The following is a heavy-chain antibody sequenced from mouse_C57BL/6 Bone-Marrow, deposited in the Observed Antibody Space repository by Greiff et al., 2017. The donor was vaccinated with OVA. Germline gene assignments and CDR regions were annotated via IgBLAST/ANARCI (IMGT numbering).Heavy chain of an antibody. V-gene: IGHV1-53*01. Sequence: VKLQQPGTELVKPGASVKLSCKASGYTFTSYWMHWVKQRPGQGLEWIGNINPSNGGTNYNEKFKSKATLTVDKSSSTAYMQLSSLTSEDSAVYYCARKEGDSSGYGFMDYWGQGTSVTVSS. CDR3: ARKEGDSSGYGFMDY. D-gene: IGHD3-2*02. CDR1: GYTFTSYW. CDR2: INPSNGGT. J-gene: IGHJ4*01.